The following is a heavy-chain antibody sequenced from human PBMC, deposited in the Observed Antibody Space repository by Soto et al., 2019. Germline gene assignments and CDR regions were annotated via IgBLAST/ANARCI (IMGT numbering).Heavy chain of an antibody. Sequence: SETLSPTGAVSVGTISSAGYSWCWIRQPPGKGLEWIGCIYFRGSTYYNPSLQSRVTISLDKSKSQFSLKLNSVTAADSAVYFCGRLEGMATISSYFDSCGQGALVTV. CDR1: VGTISSAGYS. D-gene: IGHD6-6*01. CDR2: IYFRGST. V-gene: IGHV4-30-2*03. J-gene: IGHJ4*02. CDR3: GRLEGMATISSYFDS.